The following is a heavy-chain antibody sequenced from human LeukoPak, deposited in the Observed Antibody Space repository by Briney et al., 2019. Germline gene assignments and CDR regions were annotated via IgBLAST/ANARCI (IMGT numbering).Heavy chain of an antibody. V-gene: IGHV4-59*01. Sequence: PSETLSLTCTVSGGSISSYYWSWIRQPPGKGLERIGYIYYSGSTNYNPSLKSRVTISVDTSKNKFSLKLSSVTAADTAVYYCARYVWGSYPTFEDYWGQGTLVTVSS. CDR2: IYYSGST. CDR1: GGSISSYY. CDR3: ARYVWGSYPTFEDY. D-gene: IGHD3-16*02. J-gene: IGHJ4*02.